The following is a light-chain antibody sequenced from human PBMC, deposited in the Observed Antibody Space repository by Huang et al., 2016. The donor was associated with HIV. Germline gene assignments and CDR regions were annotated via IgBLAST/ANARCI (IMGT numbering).Light chain of an antibody. V-gene: IGKV3-11*01. J-gene: IGKJ1*01. CDR1: QNVGSS. CDR2: DAS. CDR3: QQRTRLPPT. Sequence: EIVLTQYPATLSLSPGERATLSCRASQNVGSSLAWYQQKASQTPRLLIFDASNRATGIPARFSGSGSVTDFTLSISSREPEDFAVYYCQQRTRLPPTFGQGTTVEF.